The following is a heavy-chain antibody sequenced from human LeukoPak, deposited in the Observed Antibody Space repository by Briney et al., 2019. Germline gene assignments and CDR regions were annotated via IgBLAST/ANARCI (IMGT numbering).Heavy chain of an antibody. CDR3: ARSSLAVAGSGFDC. Sequence: GASVKVSCKASGYTFTIYAISWVRQAPGQGLEWMGWISTYNGNTHYAQKLQGRVTMTTDTSTSTAYMELRSLRSDDTAVYYCARSSLAVAGSGFDCWGQGTLVTVSS. D-gene: IGHD6-19*01. J-gene: IGHJ4*02. CDR1: GYTFTIYA. CDR2: ISTYNGNT. V-gene: IGHV1-18*01.